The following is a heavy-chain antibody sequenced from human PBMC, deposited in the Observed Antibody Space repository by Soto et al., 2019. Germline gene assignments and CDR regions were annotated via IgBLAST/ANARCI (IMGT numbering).Heavy chain of an antibody. Sequence: PGGSLRLSCSTSGFAFSSCAMRWVRQAPGQGLEYVSSISSNGGSTYYADSVKGRFTISRDNSKNTLYLQMSSLRTEDTAVFYCVKDRWVDYWGQGTLVTVSS. CDR1: GFAFSSCA. CDR2: ISSNGGST. CDR3: VKDRWVDY. D-gene: IGHD1-26*01. V-gene: IGHV3-64D*06. J-gene: IGHJ4*02.